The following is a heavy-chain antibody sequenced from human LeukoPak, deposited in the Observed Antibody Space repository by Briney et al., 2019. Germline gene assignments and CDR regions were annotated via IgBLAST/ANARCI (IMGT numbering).Heavy chain of an antibody. Sequence: PSETLSLTCTVSGGSISSHYWSWIRQPPGKGLEWIGYIYYSGSTNYSPSLKSRVTISVDTSKNQFSLKLSSVTAADTAVYYCARDPDWHCSSTSCYYYYYMDVWGKGTTVTVSS. CDR2: IYYSGST. J-gene: IGHJ6*03. V-gene: IGHV4-59*11. CDR3: ARDPDWHCSSTSCYYYYYMDV. D-gene: IGHD2-2*01. CDR1: GGSISSHY.